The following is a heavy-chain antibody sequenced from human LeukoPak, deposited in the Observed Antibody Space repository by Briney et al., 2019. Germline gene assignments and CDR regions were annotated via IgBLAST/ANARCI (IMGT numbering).Heavy chain of an antibody. V-gene: IGHV1-8*02. CDR2: MNPNSGNT. CDR1: GYTFTNYD. D-gene: IGHD5-12*01. Sequence: ASVKVSCKASGYTFTNYDINWVRQASGQGLEWMGWMNPNSGNTGYAQKFQGRFTMTWDTSISTAYMELSSLRSEDTAVYYCAREYRHQPDWGQGTLVTVPS. CDR3: AREYRHQPD. J-gene: IGHJ4*02.